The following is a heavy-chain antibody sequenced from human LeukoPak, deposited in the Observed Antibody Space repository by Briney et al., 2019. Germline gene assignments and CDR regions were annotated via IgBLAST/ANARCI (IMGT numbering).Heavy chain of an antibody. CDR2: INHSGST. J-gene: IGHJ6*03. D-gene: IGHD2-15*01. CDR1: GGSFSGYY. CDR3: ARARLGYCSGGSCYTYYYYYYMDV. V-gene: IGHV4-34*01. Sequence: SETLSLTCAVYGGSFSGYYWSWIRQPPGKGLEWIGEINHSGSTNYNPSLKSRVTISVDTSKNQFSLKLSSVTAADTAVYYCARARLGYCSGGSCYTYYYYYYMDVWGKGTTVTVSS.